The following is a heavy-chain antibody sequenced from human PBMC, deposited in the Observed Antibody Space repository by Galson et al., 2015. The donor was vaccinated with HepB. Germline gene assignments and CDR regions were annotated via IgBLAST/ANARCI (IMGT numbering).Heavy chain of an antibody. J-gene: IGHJ6*02. CDR2: VKSKTDGGTT. D-gene: IGHD5-24*01. Sequence: SLRLSCAASEFTFTNAWMNWVRQAPGKGLEWVGRVKSKTDGGTTDYTAPVKGRFTISRDDSKNTLCLQMNSLKIEDTAVYYCTSEKRYPLYGMDVWGQGTTVTVSS. V-gene: IGHV3-15*01. CDR3: TSEKRYPLYGMDV. CDR1: EFTFTNAW.